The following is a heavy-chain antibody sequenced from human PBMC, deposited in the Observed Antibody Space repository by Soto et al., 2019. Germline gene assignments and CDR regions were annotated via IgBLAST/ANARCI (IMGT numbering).Heavy chain of an antibody. Sequence: GGSLRLSCAASGFTFSSYAMSWVRQAPGKGLEWVSAISGSGGSTYYADSVKGRFTISRDNSKNTLYLQMNSLRAEDTAVYYCAKKGGPGRIAAPFDYWGQGTLVTVSS. D-gene: IGHD6-13*01. J-gene: IGHJ4*02. V-gene: IGHV3-23*01. CDR1: GFTFSSYA. CDR2: ISGSGGST. CDR3: AKKGGPGRIAAPFDY.